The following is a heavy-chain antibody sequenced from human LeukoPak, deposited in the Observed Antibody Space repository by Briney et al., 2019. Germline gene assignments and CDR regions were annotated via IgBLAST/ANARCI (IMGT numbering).Heavy chain of an antibody. CDR2: IYYSGST. D-gene: IGHD1-26*01. V-gene: IGHV4-39*01. J-gene: IGHJ5*02. CDR3: ARKVGATRSWFDP. Sequence: SETLSLTCTVSGGSISSSSYYWGWIRQPPGKGLEWIGSIYYSGSTYYNPSLKSRVTISVDTSKNQFSLKLSSVTAADTAVYYCARKVGATRSWFDPWGQGTLVTVSS. CDR1: GGSISSSSYY.